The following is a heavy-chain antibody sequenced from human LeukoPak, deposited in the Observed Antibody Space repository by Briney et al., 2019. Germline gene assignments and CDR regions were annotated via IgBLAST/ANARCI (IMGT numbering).Heavy chain of an antibody. V-gene: IGHV4-38-2*01. J-gene: IGHJ4*02. CDR2: IYHSGST. CDR1: GYSISSGYY. D-gene: IGHD1-7*01. Sequence: SETLSLSCVASGYSISSGYYWGWIRQPPGKGLEWIGSIYHSGSTYYNPSLKSRVTISVDTSKNQFSLKLSSVTAADTAVYYCGRSRYPPLNYYFKYWGKGTLVTVSS. CDR3: GRSRYPPLNYYFKY.